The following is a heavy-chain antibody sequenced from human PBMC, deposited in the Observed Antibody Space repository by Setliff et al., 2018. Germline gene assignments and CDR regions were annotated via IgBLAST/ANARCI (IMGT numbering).Heavy chain of an antibody. J-gene: IGHJ4*02. D-gene: IGHD3-16*02. CDR2: IKSKTDGGTT. CDR1: GFTFSNDW. CDR3: VNSYRGYDDYPDY. V-gene: IGHV3-15*01. Sequence: GGSLRLSCAASGFTFSNDWMSWVRQAPGKGLEWIGHIKSKTDGGTTDYAAPVKGRFTISRDDSKNTLYLQMNSLKTEDTAVYYCVNSYRGYDDYPDYWGQGTLVT.